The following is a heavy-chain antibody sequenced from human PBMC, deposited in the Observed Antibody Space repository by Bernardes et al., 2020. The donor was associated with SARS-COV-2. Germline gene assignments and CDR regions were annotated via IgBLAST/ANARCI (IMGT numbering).Heavy chain of an antibody. D-gene: IGHD1-26*01. Sequence: GASLRLSCAASGFTFSSYLMSWVRQAPGKVLEWVAYIKQDGSEKYYVDSVKGRFTISRDNAKNSLYLQMNSLRAEDTAMYYCARDFSGSYSYGMDVWGQGTTVTVSS. CDR1: GFTFSSYL. CDR3: ARDFSGSYSYGMDV. V-gene: IGHV3-7*03. CDR2: IKQDGSEK. J-gene: IGHJ6*02.